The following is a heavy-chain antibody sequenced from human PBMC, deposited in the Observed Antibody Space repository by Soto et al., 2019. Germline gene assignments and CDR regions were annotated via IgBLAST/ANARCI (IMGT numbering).Heavy chain of an antibody. D-gene: IGHD3-10*01. CDR3: ARVRGWYYGSGSDYYYYYMDV. CDR2: MNPNSGNT. CDR1: GYTFTSYD. Sequence: ASVKVSCQASGYTFTSYDINWVRQATGQGLEWMGWMNPNSGNTGYAQKFQGRVTMTRNTSISTAYMELSSLRSEDTAVYYCARVRGWYYGSGSDYYYYYMDVWGKGTTVTVSS. J-gene: IGHJ6*03. V-gene: IGHV1-8*01.